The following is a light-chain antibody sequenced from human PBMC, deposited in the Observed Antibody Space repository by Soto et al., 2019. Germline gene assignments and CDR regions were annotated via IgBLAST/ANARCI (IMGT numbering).Light chain of an antibody. Sequence: LTQPASVSGSPGQSITISCTGTSSDVGGYNFVSWYQQHPGKAPKLMIYEVSNRPSGVSNRFSGSKSGNTASLTISGLQAEDEADYYCSSYTSSSSLYVFGTGTKVTVL. J-gene: IGLJ1*01. CDR2: EVS. CDR3: SSYTSSSSLYV. CDR1: SSDVGGYNF. V-gene: IGLV2-14*01.